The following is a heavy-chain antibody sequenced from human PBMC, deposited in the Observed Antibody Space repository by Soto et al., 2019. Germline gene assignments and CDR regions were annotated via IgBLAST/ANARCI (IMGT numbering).Heavy chain of an antibody. J-gene: IGHJ6*02. D-gene: IGHD1-26*01. CDR2: IYPGYSDT. CDR3: AFGATYGMDV. CDR1: GYSFTSYW. Sequence: PVASLTLSCKVSGYSFTSYWIGWVRQMPGKGLEWMGIIYPGYSDTRYSPSFQGQVTISADKSISTAYLQWSSLKASDTAMYYCAFGATYGMDVWGQGTTVTVSS. V-gene: IGHV5-51*01.